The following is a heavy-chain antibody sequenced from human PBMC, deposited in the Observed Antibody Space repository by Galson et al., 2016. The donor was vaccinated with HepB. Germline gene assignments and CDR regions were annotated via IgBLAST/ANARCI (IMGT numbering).Heavy chain of an antibody. CDR3: ARDYRHCGADPM. J-gene: IGHJ4*02. Sequence: SLRLSCAASGFAFNTYWRSWVRHAPGTGLEWVANIKQDASEKYDVDSVKGRFTISRDNAKNSLYLQMNSLTADDTAVYYCARDYRHCGADPMGAQGTLVTVSS. CDR1: GFAFNTYW. D-gene: IGHD2-21*02. V-gene: IGHV3-7*01. CDR2: IKQDASEK.